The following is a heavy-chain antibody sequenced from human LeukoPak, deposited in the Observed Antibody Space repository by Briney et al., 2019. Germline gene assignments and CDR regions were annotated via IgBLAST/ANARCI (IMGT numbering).Heavy chain of an antibody. CDR3: ARRSGVVFDY. D-gene: IGHD2-15*01. J-gene: IGHJ4*02. CDR1: GFTFSGYG. CDR2: IWNDGSNK. Sequence: GRSLRLSCAASGFTFSGYGMHWVRQAPGKGLEWVAVIWNDGSNKYYADSVKGRFTISRDNSMNALSLQMNSLRAEDTAVYYCARRSGVVFDYWGQGTLVTDSS. V-gene: IGHV3-33*01.